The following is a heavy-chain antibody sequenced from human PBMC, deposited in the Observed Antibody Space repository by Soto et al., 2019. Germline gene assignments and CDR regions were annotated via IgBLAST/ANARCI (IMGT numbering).Heavy chain of an antibody. J-gene: IGHJ3*02. V-gene: IGHV1-69*12. CDR1: GGTFSSYA. Sequence: QVQLVQSGAEVKKPGSSVKVSCKASGGTFSSYAISWVRQAPGQGLEWMGGIIPIFGTANYEQKFQGRVTITADESTSTAYMELSSLRSEDTAVYYCARDRLMITFGGVGDGRWFAFDIWGQGTMVTVSS. CDR3: ARDRLMITFGGVGDGRWFAFDI. D-gene: IGHD3-16*01. CDR2: IIPIFGTA.